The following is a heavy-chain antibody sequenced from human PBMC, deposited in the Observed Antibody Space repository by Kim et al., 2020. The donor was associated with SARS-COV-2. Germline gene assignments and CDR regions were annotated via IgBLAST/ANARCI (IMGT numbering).Heavy chain of an antibody. CDR3: ARDSGDSSGPGAFDI. D-gene: IGHD3-22*01. J-gene: IGHJ3*02. CDR1: GFTFSSYD. V-gene: IGHV3-13*01. CDR2: IGTAGDT. Sequence: GGSLRLSCAASGFTFSSYDMHWVRQATGKGLEWVSAIGTAGDTYYPGSVKGRFTISRENAKNSLYLQMNSLRAGDTAVYYCARDSGDSSGPGAFDIWGQGTMVTVSS.